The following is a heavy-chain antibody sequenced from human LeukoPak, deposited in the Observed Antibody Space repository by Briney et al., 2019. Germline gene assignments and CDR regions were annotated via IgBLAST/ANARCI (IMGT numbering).Heavy chain of an antibody. CDR3: ARARTDLDY. V-gene: IGHV4-34*01. Sequence: PSETLSLTCTVYGGSFSGYYWSWIRQPPGKGLEWIGEINHSGSTNYNPSLKSRVTISLDTSKNQFSLKLSSVTAADTAVYYCARARTDLDYWGQGTLVTVSS. J-gene: IGHJ4*02. CDR2: INHSGST. CDR1: GGSFSGYY.